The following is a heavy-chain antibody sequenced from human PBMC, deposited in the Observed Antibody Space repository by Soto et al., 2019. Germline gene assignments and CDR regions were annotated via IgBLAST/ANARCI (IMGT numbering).Heavy chain of an antibody. D-gene: IGHD4-4*01. CDR1: GGTFSSYT. CDR2: IIPILGIA. J-gene: IGHJ6*03. CDR3: STTVTPSDYYYYYMDV. V-gene: IGHV1-69*02. Sequence: ASVKVSCKASGGTFSSYTISWVRQAPGQGLEWMGRIIPILGIANYAQKFQGRVTITADKSTSTAYMELSSLRSEDTAVYYCSTTVTPSDYYYYYMDVWGKGTTVTVSS.